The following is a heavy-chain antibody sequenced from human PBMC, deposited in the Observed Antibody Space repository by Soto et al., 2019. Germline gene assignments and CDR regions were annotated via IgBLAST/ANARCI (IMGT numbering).Heavy chain of an antibody. CDR2: ISSSSSTI. V-gene: IGHV3-48*02. J-gene: IGHJ6*02. Sequence: GGSLRLSCAASGFTFSSYSMNWVRQAPGKGLEWVSYISSSSSTIYYADSVKGRFTISRDNAKNSLYLQMNSLRDEDTAVYYCARDLDTLLGPREWPFYYYGMDVWGQGTTVTVSS. CDR1: GFTFSSYS. CDR3: ARDLDTLLGPREWPFYYYGMDV. D-gene: IGHD3-3*01.